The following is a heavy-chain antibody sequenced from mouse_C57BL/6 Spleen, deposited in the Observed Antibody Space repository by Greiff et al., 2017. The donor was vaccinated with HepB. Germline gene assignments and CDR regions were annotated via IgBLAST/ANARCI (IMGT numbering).Heavy chain of an antibody. V-gene: IGHV1-26*01. Sequence: EVKLQQSGPELVKPGASVKISCKASGYTFTDYYMNWVKQSHGKSLEWIGDINPNNGGTSYNQKFKGKATLTVDKSSSTAYMELRSLTSEDSAVYYCARSVTTDYWGQGTTLTVSS. D-gene: IGHD2-2*01. CDR3: ARSVTTDY. J-gene: IGHJ2*01. CDR1: GYTFTDYY. CDR2: INPNNGGT.